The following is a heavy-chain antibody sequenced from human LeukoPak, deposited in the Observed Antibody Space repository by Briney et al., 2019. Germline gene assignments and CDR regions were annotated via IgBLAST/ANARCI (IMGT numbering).Heavy chain of an antibody. CDR1: GYLFTSYW. CDR3: ARRVYDSSGYYLWRGGYFDY. Sequence: GESLQISCEGSGYLFTSYWIGWVRQVPGKGLGWMGIIYPGDSDTRYSPSFQGQVTISADKSISTAYLQWTSLKASDTALYYCARRVYDSSGYYLWRGGYFDYWGQGTLVTVSS. D-gene: IGHD3-22*01. V-gene: IGHV5-51*01. J-gene: IGHJ4*02. CDR2: IYPGDSDT.